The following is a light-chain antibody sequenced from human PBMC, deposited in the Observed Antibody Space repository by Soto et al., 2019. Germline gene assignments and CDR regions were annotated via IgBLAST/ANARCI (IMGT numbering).Light chain of an antibody. CDR3: CSTGASNNLV. J-gene: IGLJ1*01. CDR2: EVS. V-gene: IGLV2-8*01. Sequence: QSVLTQPPSASGSPGQSVTISCTGTSSDVGVYNYVSWYQQHPGEATKLMIYEVSKRPSGVPDRFSGSKSGNTASLTVSGLDDDEEADYYCCSTGASNNLVFGPGTKLTVL. CDR1: SSDVGVYNY.